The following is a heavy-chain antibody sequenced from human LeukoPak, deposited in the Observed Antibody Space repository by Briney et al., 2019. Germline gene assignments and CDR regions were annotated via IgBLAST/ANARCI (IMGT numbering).Heavy chain of an antibody. J-gene: IGHJ4*02. CDR2: ISWNSGSI. CDR1: GFTFDDYA. Sequence: PGRSLRLSCAASGFTFDDYAMHWVRQAPGKGLEWVSGISWNSGSIGYADSVKGRFTISRDNAKNSLYLQMNSLKAEDTALYYCAKEGNSGSYYFGGRFVDYWGQGTLVTVSS. CDR3: AKEGNSGSYYFGGRFVDY. V-gene: IGHV3-9*01. D-gene: IGHD1-26*01.